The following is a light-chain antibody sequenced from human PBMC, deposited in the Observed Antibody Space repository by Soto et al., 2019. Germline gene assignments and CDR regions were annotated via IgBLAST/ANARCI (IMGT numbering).Light chain of an antibody. CDR3: CSYAGSYTYV. CDR1: SSYVGGYNY. Sequence: QSVLTQPRSVSGSPGQSVTISCTGTSSYVGGYNYVSWYQQHPGKAPKFMIYDVSKRPSGVPDRFSGSKSGNTASLTISGLQAEDDADYYCCSYAGSYTYVFGTGTKVTVL. V-gene: IGLV2-11*01. CDR2: DVS. J-gene: IGLJ1*01.